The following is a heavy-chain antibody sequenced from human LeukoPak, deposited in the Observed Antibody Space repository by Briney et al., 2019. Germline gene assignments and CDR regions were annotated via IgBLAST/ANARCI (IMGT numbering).Heavy chain of an antibody. V-gene: IGHV3-21*01. CDR3: ARDGDGYNQYYFDY. D-gene: IGHD5-24*01. Sequence: GGSPRLSCAASGFPFSSYNMKWVRQAPGEGLGWVSAITGRGRSTYYADSVKGRFTISRDSAKNSVYLQMNSLRAEDTAIYYCARDGDGYNQYYFDYWGQGTLVTVSS. CDR1: GFPFSSYN. J-gene: IGHJ4*02. CDR2: ITGRGRST.